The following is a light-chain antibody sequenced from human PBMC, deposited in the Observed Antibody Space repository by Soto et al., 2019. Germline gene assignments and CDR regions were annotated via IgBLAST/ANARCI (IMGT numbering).Light chain of an antibody. CDR1: QSVVNY. Sequence: DVQLTQSPSTLSASVGDRVAISCQASQSVVNYLNWFQQRPGKAPQLLISDASHLEPGVPSWFSGQRSGTDFTLIISSLQPEDFATYYCQQYEELPLTFGGGTKVDIK. J-gene: IGKJ4*01. V-gene: IGKV1-33*01. CDR3: QQYEELPLT. CDR2: DAS.